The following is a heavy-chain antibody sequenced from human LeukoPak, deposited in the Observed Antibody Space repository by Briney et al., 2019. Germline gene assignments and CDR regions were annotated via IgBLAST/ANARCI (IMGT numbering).Heavy chain of an antibody. V-gene: IGHV3-7*03. CDR2: IKYDGSET. J-gene: IGHJ4*02. D-gene: IGHD2-8*01. CDR1: GFAFSHYW. Sequence: PGGSLRLSCAASGFAFSHYWMTWVRQAPGKGLEWVANIKYDGSETYYVDSVKGRFIISRDNAKNSLFLQMNGLRAEDTAVYYCARDYCANIAHSHTFPHWGQGTLLTVSS. CDR3: ARDYCANIAHSHTFPH.